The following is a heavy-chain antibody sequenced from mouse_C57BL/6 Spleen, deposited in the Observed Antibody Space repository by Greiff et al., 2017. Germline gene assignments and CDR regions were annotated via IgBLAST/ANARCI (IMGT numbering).Heavy chain of an antibody. CDR2: ISSGSSTI. CDR3: AREGDGYDGVMDY. V-gene: IGHV5-17*01. CDR1: GFTFSDYG. Sequence: EVQGVESGGGLVKPGGSLKLSCAASGFTFSDYGMHWVRQAPEKGLEWVAYISSGSSTIYYADTVQGRFTISRDNAKNTLFLQMTSLRSEDTAMXYCAREGDGYDGVMDYWGQGTSVTVSS. J-gene: IGHJ4*01. D-gene: IGHD2-2*01.